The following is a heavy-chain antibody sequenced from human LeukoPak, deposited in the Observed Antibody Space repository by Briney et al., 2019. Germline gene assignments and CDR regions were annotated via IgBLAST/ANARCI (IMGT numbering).Heavy chain of an antibody. V-gene: IGHV1-69*04. Sequence: SVTVSCTASGGTFSSYAISWVRQAPGQGLEWMGRIIPILGIANYAQKFQGRVTITADKSTSTAYMELSSLRSEDTAVYYCARVPMVRGTIHDYWGQGTLVTVSS. CDR3: ARVPMVRGTIHDY. D-gene: IGHD3-10*01. J-gene: IGHJ4*02. CDR2: IIPILGIA. CDR1: GGTFSSYA.